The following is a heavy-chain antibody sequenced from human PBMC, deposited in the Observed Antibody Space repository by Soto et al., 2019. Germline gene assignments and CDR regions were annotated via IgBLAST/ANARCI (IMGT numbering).Heavy chain of an antibody. V-gene: IGHV3-30*18. Sequence: GGSLRLSCAASGFTFSSYGMHWVRQAPGKGLEWVAVISYDGSNKYYADSVKGRFTISRDNSKNTLYLQMNSLGAEDTAVYYCAKTSYNWNDMAIDYWGQGTLVTVSS. D-gene: IGHD1-20*01. J-gene: IGHJ4*02. CDR1: GFTFSSYG. CDR3: AKTSYNWNDMAIDY. CDR2: ISYDGSNK.